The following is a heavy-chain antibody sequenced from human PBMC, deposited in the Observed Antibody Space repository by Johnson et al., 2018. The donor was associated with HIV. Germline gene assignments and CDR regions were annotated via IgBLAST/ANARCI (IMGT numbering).Heavy chain of an antibody. CDR1: GFIFSSYW. CDR3: PRETNSAMAGDAFDI. D-gene: IGHD5-18*01. J-gene: IGHJ3*02. CDR2: INSDGSST. V-gene: IGHV3-74*01. Sequence: VTLVESGGGLLQPGGSLRLSCAASGFIFSSYWMHWVRQAPGKGLVWVSRINSDGSSTTYADSVKGRFTISRDNAKNTLYLQMNSLRAEDTAVYYCPRETNSAMAGDAFDIWGQGTMVTVSS.